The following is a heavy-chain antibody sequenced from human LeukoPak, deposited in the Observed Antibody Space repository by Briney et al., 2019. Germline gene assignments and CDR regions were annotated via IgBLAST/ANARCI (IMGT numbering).Heavy chain of an antibody. Sequence: SETLSLTCTVSGGSISSYYWSWIRQSPGKRLEWIGRIYTSGSTNYNPSLKSRVTISVDTSKNQFSLKLSSVTAADTAVYYCARSSSSGWGFRFDPWGQGTLVTVSS. J-gene: IGHJ5*02. V-gene: IGHV4-4*07. D-gene: IGHD6-19*01. CDR2: IYTSGST. CDR1: GGSISSYY. CDR3: ARSSSSGWGFRFDP.